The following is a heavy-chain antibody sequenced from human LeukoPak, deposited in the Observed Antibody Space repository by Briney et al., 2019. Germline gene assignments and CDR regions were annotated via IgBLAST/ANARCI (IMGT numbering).Heavy chain of an antibody. V-gene: IGHV3-15*01. CDR1: GFTFNKVW. Sequence: GGSLRLSCAASGFTFNKVWMSWVRQAPGKGLEWVGHVKGRTEGRTTEYAAPAKGRFFVSRDDSTNTVYLQMNSLKTEDTAVYYCTREQTDYFDGSAYYTEGFDYWGQGTLVTVSS. CDR3: TREQTDYFDGSAYYTEGFDY. CDR2: VKGRTEGRTT. D-gene: IGHD3-22*01. J-gene: IGHJ4*02.